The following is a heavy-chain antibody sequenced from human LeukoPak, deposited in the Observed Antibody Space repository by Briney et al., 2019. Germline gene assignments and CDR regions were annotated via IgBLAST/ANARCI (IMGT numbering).Heavy chain of an antibody. D-gene: IGHD3-10*01. V-gene: IGHV1-46*01. J-gene: IGHJ4*02. CDR2: INPSGGST. CDR3: ARGGVTMDLRSGSDY. CDR1: GYTFTSYY. Sequence: ASVKVSCKASGYTFTSYYMLWVRQAPGQGLEWMGIINPSGGSTSYAQKFQGRVTMTRNTSISTAYMELSSLRSEDTAVYYCARGGVTMDLRSGSDYWGQGTLVTVSS.